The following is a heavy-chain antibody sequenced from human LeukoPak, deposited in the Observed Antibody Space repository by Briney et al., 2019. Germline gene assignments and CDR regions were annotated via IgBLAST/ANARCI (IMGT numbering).Heavy chain of an antibody. CDR2: ISAYTGNT. Sequence: ASVKVSCKTSGYPFANFAISWVRQAPGQGLQWMGWISAYTGNTNYAQKLQGRVTMTSDTSTSTAYMELRSLRSDDTAVYYCARHLRSNYDPFGYWGQGTLVTVSS. CDR3: ARHLRSNYDPFGY. J-gene: IGHJ4*02. V-gene: IGHV1-18*01. D-gene: IGHD4-11*01. CDR1: GYPFANFA.